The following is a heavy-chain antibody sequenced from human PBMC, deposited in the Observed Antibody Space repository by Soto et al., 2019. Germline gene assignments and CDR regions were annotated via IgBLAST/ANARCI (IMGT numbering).Heavy chain of an antibody. J-gene: IGHJ4*02. CDR3: ARIAAPGHYSGYYFDY. CDR2: IIPIFGTA. D-gene: IGHD6-13*01. Sequence: SVKVSCKASGGTFSSYAISWVRQAPGQGLEWMGGIIPIFGTANYAQKFQGRVTITADKSTSTAYMELSSLRSEDTAVYYCARIAAPGHYSGYYFDYWGQGTLVTVSS. V-gene: IGHV1-69*06. CDR1: GGTFSSYA.